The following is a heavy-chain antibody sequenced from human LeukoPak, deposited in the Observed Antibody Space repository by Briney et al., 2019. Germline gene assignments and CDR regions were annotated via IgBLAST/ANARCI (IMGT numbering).Heavy chain of an antibody. CDR3: ARGVTLVYGAVRGDWFDP. CDR2: IYYSGST. J-gene: IGHJ5*02. CDR1: GGSISSSSYY. Sequence: SETLSLTCTVSGGSISSSSYYWGWIRQPPGKGLEWIGDIYYSGSTYYNPSLKSRVSISVDTSKNQFSLKLSSVTAADTAVYHCARGVTLVYGAVRGDWFDPWGQGTLVTVSS. V-gene: IGHV4-39*07. D-gene: IGHD4-17*01.